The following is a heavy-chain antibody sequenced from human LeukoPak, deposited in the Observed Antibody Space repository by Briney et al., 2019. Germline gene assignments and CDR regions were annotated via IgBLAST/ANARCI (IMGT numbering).Heavy chain of an antibody. CDR1: GFTFSSYG. CDR3: AKGFGPNFVGAFDI. V-gene: IGHV3-33*06. Sequence: GGSLRLSCAASGFTFSSYGMHWVRQAPGKGLEWVAVIWYDGSNKYYADSVTGRFTISRDNSKNTLYLQMNSLRAEDTAVYYCAKGFGPNFVGAFDIWGQGTMVTVSS. J-gene: IGHJ3*02. CDR2: IWYDGSNK. D-gene: IGHD3-10*01.